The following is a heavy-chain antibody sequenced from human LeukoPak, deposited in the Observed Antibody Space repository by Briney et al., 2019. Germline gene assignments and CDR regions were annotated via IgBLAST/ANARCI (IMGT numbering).Heavy chain of an antibody. V-gene: IGHV4-59*01. CDR3: ARGHSSSWYSFDY. J-gene: IGHJ4*02. CDR2: IYYSGST. D-gene: IGHD6-13*01. Sequence: SETLPLTCTVSGGSISSYYWNWIRQPPGKGLEWIGYIYYSGSTNYSPSLKSRVTMSVDTSKKQFSLKVSSVIAADTAVYYCARGHSSSWYSFDYWGQGTLVTVSS. CDR1: GGSISSYY.